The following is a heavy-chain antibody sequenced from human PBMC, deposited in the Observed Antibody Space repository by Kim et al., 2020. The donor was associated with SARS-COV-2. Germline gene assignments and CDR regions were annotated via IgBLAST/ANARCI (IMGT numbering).Heavy chain of an antibody. Sequence: SETLSLTCAVYGGSFSGYYWSWIRQPPGKGLEWIGEINHSGSTNYNPSLKSRVTISVDTSKNQFSLKLSSVTAADTAVYYCARGRGIAVAGNFDYWGQGTLVTVSS. CDR3: ARGRGIAVAGNFDY. CDR1: GGSFSGYY. V-gene: IGHV4-34*01. D-gene: IGHD6-19*01. J-gene: IGHJ4*02. CDR2: INHSGST.